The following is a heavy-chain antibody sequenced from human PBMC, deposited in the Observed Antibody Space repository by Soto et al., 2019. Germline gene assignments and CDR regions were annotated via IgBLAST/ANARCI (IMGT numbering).Heavy chain of an antibody. J-gene: IGHJ6*02. CDR3: ARVYGSGSYYVYYYGMDV. CDR1: GFTFSSYS. D-gene: IGHD3-10*01. Sequence: LRLSCAASGFTFSSYSMNWVRQAPGKGLEWVSSISSSSSYIYYADSVKGRFTISRDNAKNSLYLQMNSLRAEDTAVYYCARVYGSGSYYVYYYGMDVWGQGTTVTVSS. CDR2: ISSSSSYI. V-gene: IGHV3-21*01.